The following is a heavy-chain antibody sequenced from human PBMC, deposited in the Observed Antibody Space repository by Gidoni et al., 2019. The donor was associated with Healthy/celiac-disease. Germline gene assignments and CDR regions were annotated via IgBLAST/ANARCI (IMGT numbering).Heavy chain of an antibody. CDR3: ARDAHYDFWSGYYMGWFDP. V-gene: IGHV1-2*02. D-gene: IGHD3-3*01. CDR1: GYTFTGYY. CDR2: INPNSGGT. Sequence: VQLVQSGAEVKKPGASVKVSCKASGYTFTGYYMHWVRQAPGQGLEWMGWINPNSGGTNDAQKFQGRVTMTRDTSISTAYMELSRLRSDDTAVYYCARDAHYDFWSGYYMGWFDPWGQGTLVTVSS. J-gene: IGHJ5*02.